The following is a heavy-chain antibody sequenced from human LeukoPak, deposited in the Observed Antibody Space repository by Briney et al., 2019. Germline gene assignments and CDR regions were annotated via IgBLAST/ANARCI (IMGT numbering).Heavy chain of an antibody. CDR1: GYTFTSYD. V-gene: IGHV1-8*03. Sequence: ASVKVSCKASGYTFTSYDINWVRQATGQGLEWMGWMNPNSGNTGYAQKFQGRVTITADRSTSTAYMELSSLRSEDTAVYYCARTSSERGYYFDYWGQGTLVTVSS. D-gene: IGHD6-13*01. J-gene: IGHJ4*02. CDR3: ARTSSERGYYFDY. CDR2: MNPNSGNT.